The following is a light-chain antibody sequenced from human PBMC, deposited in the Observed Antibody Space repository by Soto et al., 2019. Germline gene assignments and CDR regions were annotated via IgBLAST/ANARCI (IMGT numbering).Light chain of an antibody. V-gene: IGLV1-40*01. CDR1: SSNIGTGYD. Sequence: QSVLTQPPSVCGAPGQRVTISCTGSSSNIGTGYDVHWYQQLPGTAPKLLIYGNTNRPSGVPDRFSGSKSGTSASLAITGLQAEDEADYYCQSWDSSLSGVVFGGGTKLTVL. J-gene: IGLJ3*02. CDR2: GNT. CDR3: QSWDSSLSGVV.